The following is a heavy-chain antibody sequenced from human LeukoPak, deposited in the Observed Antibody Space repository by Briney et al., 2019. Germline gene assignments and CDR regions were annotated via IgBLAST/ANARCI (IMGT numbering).Heavy chain of an antibody. J-gene: IGHJ6*02. Sequence: ASVKVSCKASGYTFTGYYMHWARQAPGRGLEWMGWINPNSGGTNYAQKFQGWVTMTRDTSISTAYMELSRLRSDDTAVYYCARDLAVAGTGYYYYGMDVWGQGTTVTVSS. V-gene: IGHV1-2*04. CDR2: INPNSGGT. D-gene: IGHD6-19*01. CDR3: ARDLAVAGTGYYYYGMDV. CDR1: GYTFTGYY.